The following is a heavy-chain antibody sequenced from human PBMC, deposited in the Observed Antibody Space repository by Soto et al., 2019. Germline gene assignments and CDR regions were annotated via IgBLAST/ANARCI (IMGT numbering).Heavy chain of an antibody. D-gene: IGHD7-27*01. CDR1: GFTFSSYA. CDR3: AKDAWGPSQPTNWGVFEFDY. Sequence: GGSLRLSCAASGFTFSSYAMSWVRQAPGQGLEWVSAISGSGGSTYYEDSVKGRFTISRDNSKNTLDLQMNSLRAEDTAVYYCAKDAWGPSQPTNWGVFEFDYWGQGTLVTVSS. CDR2: ISGSGGST. V-gene: IGHV3-23*01. J-gene: IGHJ4*02.